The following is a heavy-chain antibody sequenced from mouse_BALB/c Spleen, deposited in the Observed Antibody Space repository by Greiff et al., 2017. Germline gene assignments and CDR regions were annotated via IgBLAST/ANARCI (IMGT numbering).Heavy chain of an antibody. CDR1: GFTFSNYW. D-gene: IGHD2-4*01. V-gene: IGHV6-6*02. CDR3: TRIYYDYDDPMDY. CDR2: IRLKSNNYAT. J-gene: IGHJ4*01. Sequence: DVQLQESGGGLVQPGGSMKLSCVASGFTFSNYWMNWVRQSPEKGLEWVAEIRLKSNNYATHYAESVKGRFTISRDDSKSSVYLQMNNLRAEDTGIYYCTRIYYDYDDPMDYWGQGTSVTVSS.